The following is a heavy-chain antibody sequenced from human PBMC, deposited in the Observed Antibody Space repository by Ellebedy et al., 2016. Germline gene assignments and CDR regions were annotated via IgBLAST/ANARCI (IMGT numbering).Heavy chain of an antibody. D-gene: IGHD6-6*01. J-gene: IGHJ6*03. Sequence: GGSLRLSXAASGFGFSSYGMHWVRQAPGKGLEWLAVIWYDGTNKYYADSVKGRFTISRDNSKNTLYLQMNSLRAEDTGVYYCARGRRDSSSPPKYYYMDVWGKGTTVTVSS. CDR3: ARGRRDSSSPPKYYYMDV. CDR1: GFGFSSYG. CDR2: IWYDGTNK. V-gene: IGHV3-33*01.